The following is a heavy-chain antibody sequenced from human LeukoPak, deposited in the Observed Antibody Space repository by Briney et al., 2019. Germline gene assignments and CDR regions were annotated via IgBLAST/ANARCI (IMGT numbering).Heavy chain of an antibody. V-gene: IGHV1-2*02. CDR2: INPNSGGT. D-gene: IGHD3-22*01. CDR3: ARDRDYDSSFDY. CDR1: GYTFTGYY. Sequence: ASVKVSCKASGYTFTGYYMHWVRQAPGQGLEWMGWINPNSGGTNYAQKFQGRVTMTRYTSISTAYMELSGLRSDDTAVYYCARDRDYDSSFDYWGQGTLVTVSS. J-gene: IGHJ4*02.